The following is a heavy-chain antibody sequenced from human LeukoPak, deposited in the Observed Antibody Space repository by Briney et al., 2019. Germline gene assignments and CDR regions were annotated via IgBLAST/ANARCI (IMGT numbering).Heavy chain of an antibody. D-gene: IGHD3-10*01. V-gene: IGHV4-39*01. CDR3: ARHQFYGSGSYYFDY. CDR2: SHYSGST. Sequence: PSETLSLTCSVSGVSISSSRYYGGWIRQPPGKGLEWIGSSHYSGSTYYNPSLMSRVTISADTSKNQFALKVSSVTAADTAVYYCARHQFYGSGSYYFDYWGQGTLVTVSS. CDR1: GVSISSSRYY. J-gene: IGHJ4*02.